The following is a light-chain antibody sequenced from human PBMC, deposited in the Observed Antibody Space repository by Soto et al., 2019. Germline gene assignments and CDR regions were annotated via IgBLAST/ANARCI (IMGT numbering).Light chain of an antibody. CDR3: SSYTGSSTFV. V-gene: IGLV2-14*01. CDR1: SSDVGGYDY. J-gene: IGLJ1*01. Sequence: QSVLTQPASVSGSPGQSITISCTGTSSDVGGYDYVSWYQQLPGKAPKLLIYDVNNRPSGVSHRFSGSKSGNTASLTISVLQAEDEADYYCSSYTGSSTFVFGTGTKVTV. CDR2: DVN.